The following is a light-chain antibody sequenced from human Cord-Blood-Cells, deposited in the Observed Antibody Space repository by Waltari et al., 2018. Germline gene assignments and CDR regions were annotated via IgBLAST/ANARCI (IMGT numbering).Light chain of an antibody. CDR2: AAS. CDR3: QQSYSTPWT. CDR1: QSISSY. Sequence: DIQITHSPSFRSSSVEGSDPFTCRASQSISSYLNWYQQKPGKAPKLLIYAASSLQSGVPSRFSGSGSGTDFTLTISSLQPEDFATYYCQQSYSTPWTFGQGTKVEIK. V-gene: IGKV1-39*01. J-gene: IGKJ1*01.